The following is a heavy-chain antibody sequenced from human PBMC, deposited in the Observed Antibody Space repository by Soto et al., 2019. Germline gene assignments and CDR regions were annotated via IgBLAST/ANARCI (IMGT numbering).Heavy chain of an antibody. CDR2: IYNSGST. Sequence: PSETLSLTCTVSGDSISSYYWSWIRQPPGKGLEWIGYIYNSGSTNYNPSLKSRVTISVDTSKNQFSLKMSSVTAADTAVYYCARYYNVFWYFDSWGQATLLTVSS. V-gene: IGHV4-59*01. J-gene: IGHJ4*02. CDR3: ARYYNVFWYFDS. D-gene: IGHD1-1*01. CDR1: GDSISSYY.